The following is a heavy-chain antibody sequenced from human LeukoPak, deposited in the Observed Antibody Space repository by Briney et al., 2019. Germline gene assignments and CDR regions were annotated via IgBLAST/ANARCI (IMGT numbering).Heavy chain of an antibody. J-gene: IGHJ4*02. D-gene: IGHD6-19*01. CDR1: GFSLSTSGIR. Sequence: GSGPALVKPTQTLTLTCTFSGFSLSTSGIRVSWIRQPPGKALEWLARIDWDDDKFYSTSLKTRLTISKDTSKNQVVLTLTNMDPVDTATYNCAHNSGWSFDYWGQGTLVTVSS. V-gene: IGHV2-70*04. CDR2: IDWDDDK. CDR3: AHNSGWSFDY.